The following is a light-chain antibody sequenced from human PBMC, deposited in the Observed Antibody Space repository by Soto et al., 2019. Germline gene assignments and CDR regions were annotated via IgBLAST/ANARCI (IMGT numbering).Light chain of an antibody. CDR2: AAS. Sequence: DIQMTQSPASLSASVGDRVTITCRASQGISTWLAWYQQKPEKAPKSLIYAASNLQSGVPSRFSGSGSGTDFTLTIRSLQPEDFATYYCQQYNSYPPTFGGGTKVEI. V-gene: IGKV1D-16*01. CDR1: QGISTW. J-gene: IGKJ4*01. CDR3: QQYNSYPPT.